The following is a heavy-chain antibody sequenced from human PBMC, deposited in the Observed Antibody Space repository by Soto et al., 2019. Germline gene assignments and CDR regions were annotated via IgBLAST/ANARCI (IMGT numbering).Heavy chain of an antibody. CDR2: ISYDGSNE. J-gene: IGHJ4*02. CDR1: GFTFSSYA. Sequence: GGSLRLSCVASGFTFSSYAMHWVRQAPGKGLEWLALISYDGSNEYYADSVKGRFIISRDNSKNTLYLQVNSLRAEDTAMYYCTRETMTIRLYFDYWGQGALVTVSS. CDR3: TRETMTIRLYFDY. D-gene: IGHD3-3*01. V-gene: IGHV3-30-3*01.